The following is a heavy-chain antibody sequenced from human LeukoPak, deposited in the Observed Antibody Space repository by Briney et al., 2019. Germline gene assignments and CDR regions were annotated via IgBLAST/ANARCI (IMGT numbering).Heavy chain of an antibody. D-gene: IGHD3-9*01. CDR2: FDPEDGET. Sequence: VASVKVSCKVSGYTLTELSMHWVRQAPGKGLEWMGGFDPEDGETIYAQKFQGRVTMTEDTSTDTAYMELSSLRSEDTAVYYCATAYYDILTGLYYFDYWGQGTLVTVSS. CDR3: ATAYYDILTGLYYFDY. V-gene: IGHV1-24*01. J-gene: IGHJ4*02. CDR1: GYTLTELS.